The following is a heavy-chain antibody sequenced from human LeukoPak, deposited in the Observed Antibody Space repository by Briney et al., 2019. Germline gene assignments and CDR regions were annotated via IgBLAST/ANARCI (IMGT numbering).Heavy chain of an antibody. Sequence: GGSLRLSCAASGFTFSSYSMNWVRQASGKGLEWVSYISSSSSTIYYADSVKGRFTISRDNAKNSLYLQMNSLRAEDTAVYYCARWSYHDAFDIWGQGTMVTVSS. CDR1: GFTFSSYS. D-gene: IGHD1-26*01. V-gene: IGHV3-48*04. J-gene: IGHJ3*02. CDR2: ISSSSSTI. CDR3: ARWSYHDAFDI.